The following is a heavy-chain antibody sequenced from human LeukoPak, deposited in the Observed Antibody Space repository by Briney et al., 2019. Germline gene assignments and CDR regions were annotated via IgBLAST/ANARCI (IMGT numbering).Heavy chain of an antibody. Sequence: SETLSLTCTVSGGSISSYYWSWIRQPPGKGLEWIGYIYYSGSTNYNPSLKSRVTISVDTSKNQFSLKLSSVTAADTAVYYCASAYYYDSSGYYPHRAQYYYYYYMDVWGKGTTVTVSS. CDR3: ASAYYYDSSGYYPHRAQYYYYYYMDV. V-gene: IGHV4-59*08. CDR1: GGSISSYY. D-gene: IGHD3-22*01. CDR2: IYYSGST. J-gene: IGHJ6*03.